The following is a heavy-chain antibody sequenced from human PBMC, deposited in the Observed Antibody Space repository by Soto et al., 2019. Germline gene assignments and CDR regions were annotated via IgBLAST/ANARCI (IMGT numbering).Heavy chain of an antibody. CDR2: IIPIFGTA. CDR3: ARDGGRGYGDPNDAFDI. CDR1: GGTFTSFA. Sequence: QVQLVQSGAEVKKPGSSVKVSCKAPGGTFTSFAISWLRRAPGQGLEGRGGIIPIFGTANYAQKFQGRVTITADESTSTAYMELSSLRSEDTAVYYCARDGGRGYGDPNDAFDIWGQGTMVTVSS. V-gene: IGHV1-69*01. D-gene: IGHD4-17*01. J-gene: IGHJ3*02.